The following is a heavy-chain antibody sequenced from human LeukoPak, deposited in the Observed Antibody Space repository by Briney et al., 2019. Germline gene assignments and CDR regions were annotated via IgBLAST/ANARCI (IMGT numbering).Heavy chain of an antibody. V-gene: IGHV4-34*01. Sequence: SETLSLTCAVYGGSFSGYYWSWIRQPPGKGLEWIGEINHSGSTNYNPSLKSRVTISVDTSKNQFFLKLNSVTAADTAVYYCARVSGYSYGSFDYWGQETLVTVSS. J-gene: IGHJ4*02. CDR1: GGSFSGYY. CDR2: INHSGST. CDR3: ARVSGYSYGSFDY. D-gene: IGHD5-18*01.